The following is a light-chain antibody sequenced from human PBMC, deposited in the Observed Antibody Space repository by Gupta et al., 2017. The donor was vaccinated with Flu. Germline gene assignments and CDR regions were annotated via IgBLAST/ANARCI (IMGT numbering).Light chain of an antibody. CDR1: SSDVGAYNF. Sequence: SVTISCTGTSSDVGAYNFVSWYQQHPGKAPKLLIYDVSEWPSGVPDRFSGSKSGNTASLTISGLQAEDEADYFCCSYAGSFSVIFGGGTKLTVL. J-gene: IGLJ2*01. CDR2: DVS. V-gene: IGLV2-11*01. CDR3: CSYAGSFSVI.